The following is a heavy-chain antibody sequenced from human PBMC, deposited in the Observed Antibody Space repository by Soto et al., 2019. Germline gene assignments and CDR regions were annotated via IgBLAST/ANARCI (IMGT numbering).Heavy chain of an antibody. D-gene: IGHD3-3*01. CDR3: AKDYNNVWSGFPGVFDI. CDR1: GFTFSSYA. CDR2: ISGNGGST. J-gene: IGHJ3*02. V-gene: IGHV3-23*01. Sequence: GGSLRHSCGYAGFTFSSYAMSCGRQSQGKRLEWISAISGNGGSTYYADSVKGRFTISRDNSKNTLYLQMNSLRAEDTAVYYCAKDYNNVWSGFPGVFDIWGQGTMVTVS.